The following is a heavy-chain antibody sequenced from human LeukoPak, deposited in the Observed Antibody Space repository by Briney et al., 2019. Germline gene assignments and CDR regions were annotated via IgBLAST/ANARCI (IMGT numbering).Heavy chain of an antibody. CDR1: GGIFSSYA. CDR2: IIPMFGTA. CDR3: ARVTIDYDSSGYYYYNYFDY. V-gene: IGHV1-69*01. D-gene: IGHD3-22*01. Sequence: SVKVSCKDSGGIFSSYAISWVRQAPGQGLEWMGGIIPMFGTANYAQKFQGRVTITADESTSTAYMEVSSLGSEDTAVYYCARVTIDYDSSGYYYYNYFDYWGQGTLVAVSS. J-gene: IGHJ4*02.